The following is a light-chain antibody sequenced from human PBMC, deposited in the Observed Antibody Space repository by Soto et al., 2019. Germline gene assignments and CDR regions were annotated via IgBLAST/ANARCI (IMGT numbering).Light chain of an antibody. CDR2: RIN. Sequence: QSVLTQPPSASGTPGQRVTISCSGSSSNIGTHYVYWYQHLAGAAPKLLIYRINERPSGVPDRFSASRSGTSASLAISGLRSEDEGDYYCGSWDDSLSGYVFGTGTQLTVL. CDR3: GSWDDSLSGYV. V-gene: IGLV1-47*01. CDR1: SSNIGTHY. J-gene: IGLJ1*01.